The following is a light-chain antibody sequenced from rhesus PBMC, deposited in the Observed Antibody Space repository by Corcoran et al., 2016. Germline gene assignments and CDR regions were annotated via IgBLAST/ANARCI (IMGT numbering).Light chain of an antibody. CDR1: QGISSY. CDR2: YAN. CDR3: QQGNSNPWT. V-gene: IGKV1-32*02. J-gene: IGKJ1*01. Sequence: DIQMSQSPSSLSASVGDRVTITCRASQGISSYLNWYQQKPGKAPKLLIYYANSLASGVPSRFSGSGSGTEFTCTISSLQPEDFATYYFQQGNSNPWTFGQGTKVEIK.